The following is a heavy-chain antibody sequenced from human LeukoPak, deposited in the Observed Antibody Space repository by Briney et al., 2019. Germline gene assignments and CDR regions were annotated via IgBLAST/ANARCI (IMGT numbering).Heavy chain of an antibody. CDR2: IYTGGST. CDR3: AREWDYGGNRYFDY. Sequence: SETLSLTCTVSGGSIGSGSYYWSWIRQPAGKRLEWIGRIYTGGSTNYNPSLKSRVTISLDTSNYQFSLKLSSVTAADTAVYYCAREWDYGGNRYFDYWGQGTLVTVSS. D-gene: IGHD4-23*01. V-gene: IGHV4-61*02. CDR1: GGSIGSGSYY. J-gene: IGHJ4*02.